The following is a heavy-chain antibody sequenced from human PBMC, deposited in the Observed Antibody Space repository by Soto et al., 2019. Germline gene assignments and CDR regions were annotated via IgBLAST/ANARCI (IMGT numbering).Heavy chain of an antibody. J-gene: IGHJ4*02. CDR2: TSYDGSNN. V-gene: IGHV3-33*05. D-gene: IGHD3-16*01. CDR3: ARWGTTGGLDV. CDR1: GFTFRSYV. Sequence: QVQLVESGGGVVQPGTSLRLSCVGSGFTFRSYVIHWVRQAPGKGLEWVALTSYDGSNNFYGDSVKGRFTISRHNSRNTVELQMDRLTFEDPALYFCARWGTTGGLDVWGQGTLVSVSS.